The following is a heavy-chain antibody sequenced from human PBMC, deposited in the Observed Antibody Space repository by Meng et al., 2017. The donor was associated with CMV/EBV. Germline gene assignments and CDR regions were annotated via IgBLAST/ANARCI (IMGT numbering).Heavy chain of an antibody. CDR2: VDPSDSYT. J-gene: IGHJ5*02. D-gene: IGHD6-6*01. V-gene: IGHV5-10-1*01. CDR3: ARLKSGEYSSSSGWFDP. CDR1: SVAGCW. Sequence: SVAGCWVSWVRRVPGGGLEGVGGVDPSDSYTNYSPSFQGHVTISADKSMSTAYLQWSSLKASDTAMYYCARLKSGEYSSSSGWFDPWGQGTLVTVSS.